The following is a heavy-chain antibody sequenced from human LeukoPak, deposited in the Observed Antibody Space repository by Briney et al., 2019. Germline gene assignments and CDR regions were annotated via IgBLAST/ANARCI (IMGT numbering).Heavy chain of an antibody. D-gene: IGHD3-10*01. J-gene: IGHJ4*02. CDR2: ISGSGGST. V-gene: IGHV3-23*01. CDR3: AKVRQLYYYGSGXXXDY. CDR1: GFTFSSYA. Sequence: GGSLRLSCAASGFTFSSYAMSWVRQAPGKGLEWVSAISGSGGSTYYADSVKGRFTISRDNSKNTLYLQMNSLRAEDTAVYYCAKVRQLYYYGSGXXXDYWGQGTLVTVSS.